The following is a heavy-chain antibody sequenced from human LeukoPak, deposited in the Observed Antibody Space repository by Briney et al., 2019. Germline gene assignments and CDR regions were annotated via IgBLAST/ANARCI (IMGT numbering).Heavy chain of an antibody. Sequence: PGGSLRLSCAASGFTFSSYSMNWVRQAPGKGLEWVSSISSSSSYTYYADSVKGRFTISRDNAKNSLYLQMNSLRAEDTAVYYCARRYCSSTSCSAFDYWGQGTLVTVSS. CDR2: ISSSSSYT. CDR1: GFTFSSYS. V-gene: IGHV3-21*01. D-gene: IGHD2-2*01. J-gene: IGHJ4*02. CDR3: ARRYCSSTSCSAFDY.